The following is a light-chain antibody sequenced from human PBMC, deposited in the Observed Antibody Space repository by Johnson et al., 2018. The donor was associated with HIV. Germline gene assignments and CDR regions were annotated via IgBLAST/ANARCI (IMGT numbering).Light chain of an antibody. Sequence: QSVLTQPPSVSAAPGQKVTISCSGSSSNIGNNYVSWYQQIPGTAPKLLIYENNKRPSGIPDRFSGSKSGTSATLGITGLQTGDEADYYCGTWDSSLSAYYFFGTGTKVTVL. CDR2: ENN. CDR1: SSNIGNNY. CDR3: GTWDSSLSAYYF. V-gene: IGLV1-51*02. J-gene: IGLJ1*01.